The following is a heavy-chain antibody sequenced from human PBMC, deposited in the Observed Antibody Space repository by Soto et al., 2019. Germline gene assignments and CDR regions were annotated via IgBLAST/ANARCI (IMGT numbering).Heavy chain of an antibody. V-gene: IGHV3-30-3*01. CDR1: GFTFSSYA. Sequence: PGGSLRLSCAASGFTFSSYAMHWVRQAPGKGLEWVAVISYDGSNKYYADSVKGRFTISRDNSKNTLYLQMNSLRAEDTAVYYCARDRSGVAGGLHDDFDIWGQGTMVTVSS. CDR2: ISYDGSNK. J-gene: IGHJ3*02. CDR3: ARDRSGVAGGLHDDFDI. D-gene: IGHD3-3*01.